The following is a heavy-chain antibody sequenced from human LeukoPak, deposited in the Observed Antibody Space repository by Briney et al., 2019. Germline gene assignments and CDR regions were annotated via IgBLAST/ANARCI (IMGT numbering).Heavy chain of an antibody. CDR1: GGSISSSSYY. V-gene: IGHV4-39*07. J-gene: IGHJ4*02. Sequence: PSETLSLTCTVSGGSISSSSYYWGWVRQPPGKGLEWIGSIYYSGSAYYNPSLKSRVTISVDTSKNQFSLKLSSVTAADTAVYYCARGEWELLSLLGYFDYWGQGTLVTVSS. CDR3: ARGEWELLSLLGYFDY. CDR2: IYYSGSA. D-gene: IGHD1-26*01.